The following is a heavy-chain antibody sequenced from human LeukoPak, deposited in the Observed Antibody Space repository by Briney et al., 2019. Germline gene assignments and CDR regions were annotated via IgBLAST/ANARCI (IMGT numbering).Heavy chain of an antibody. V-gene: IGHV4-4*07. CDR1: GGSISGYY. D-gene: IGHD1-14*01. J-gene: IGHJ5*02. Sequence: SETLSLTCTVSGGSISGYYWSWIRQPAGKGLEWIGRIYTSGSTTYNPSLQGRVTMSVDTSKKQFSLKLSSVTAADTAVYYCAKGGPEASAGLSWFDPWGQGTLVTVSS. CDR3: AKGGPEASAGLSWFDP. CDR2: IYTSGST.